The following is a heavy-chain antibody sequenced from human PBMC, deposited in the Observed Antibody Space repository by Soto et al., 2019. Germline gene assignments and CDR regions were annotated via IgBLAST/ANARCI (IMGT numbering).Heavy chain of an antibody. V-gene: IGHV4-34*01. CDR3: ARGAYPEYDYYYYGMDV. Sequence: PSETLSLTCAVYGGSFSGYYWNWIRQPPGKGLEWIGEINHSGSTNYNPSLKSRVTISVDTSKNQFSLKLSSVTAADTAVYYCARGAYPEYDYYYYGMDVWGQGTTVTVSS. D-gene: IGHD3-3*01. J-gene: IGHJ6*02. CDR2: INHSGST. CDR1: GGSFSGYY.